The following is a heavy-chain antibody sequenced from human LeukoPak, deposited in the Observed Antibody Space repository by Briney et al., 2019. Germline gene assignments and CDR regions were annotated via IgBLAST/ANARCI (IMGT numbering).Heavy chain of an antibody. CDR3: TTDPRRWEGVPIGPPNWFDP. J-gene: IGHJ5*02. V-gene: IGHV3-15*01. Sequence: GGSLRLSCAASGFTFSNAWMSWVRQAPGKGLEWVGRIKSKTDGGTTDYAAPVKGRFTISRDDSKNTLYLQMNSLKTEDTAVYYCTTDPRRWEGVPIGPPNWFDPWGQGTLVTVSS. CDR1: GFTFSNAW. D-gene: IGHD1-26*01. CDR2: IKSKTDGGTT.